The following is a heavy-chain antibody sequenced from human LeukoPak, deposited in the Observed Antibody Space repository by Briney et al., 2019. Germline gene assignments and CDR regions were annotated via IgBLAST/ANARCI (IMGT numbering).Heavy chain of an antibody. V-gene: IGHV4-39*01. D-gene: IGHD6-19*01. J-gene: IGHJ5*02. CDR2: INYGGST. Sequence: SETLSLTCSVSDDSISSNNYYWGWIRQPPGKGLEWIGIINYGGSTYYNPSLRSRVTISVATSQNQVSLKLTSVTATDTAVYYCAIKRSGWYRRESIKTNWFDPWGQGTLVTVSS. CDR1: DDSISSNNYY. CDR3: AIKRSGWYRRESIKTNWFDP.